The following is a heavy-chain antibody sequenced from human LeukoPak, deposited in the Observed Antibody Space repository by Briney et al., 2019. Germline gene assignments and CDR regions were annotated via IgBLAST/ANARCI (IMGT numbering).Heavy chain of an antibody. CDR1: GGSISSSSYY. Sequence: SETLSLTCTVSGGSISSSSYYWGWIRQPPGKGLEWIGSIYYSGSTYYNPSLKSRVTISVDTSKNQFSLKLSSVTAADTAVYYCARSLRELWFGELLSVSWFDPWGQGTLVTVSS. CDR2: IYYSGST. D-gene: IGHD3-10*01. V-gene: IGHV4-39*01. J-gene: IGHJ5*02. CDR3: ARSLRELWFGELLSVSWFDP.